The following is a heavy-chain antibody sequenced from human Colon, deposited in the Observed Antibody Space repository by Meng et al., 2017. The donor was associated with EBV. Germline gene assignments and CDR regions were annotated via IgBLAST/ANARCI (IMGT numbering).Heavy chain of an antibody. CDR1: GGPFSGFY. D-gene: IGHD3-22*01. CDR3: ARSRWLLLQL. J-gene: IGHJ4*02. V-gene: IGHV4-34*01. Sequence: QVQIQQRGAGLLQPSETLSLTCTVYGGPFSGFYWTWIRQSPGKGLEWIGEIDDSGNIIYNPSLKSRVTISGDTFKNQFSLNVSSVTAADTAAYYCARSRWLLLQLWGQGTLVTVSS. CDR2: IDDSGNI.